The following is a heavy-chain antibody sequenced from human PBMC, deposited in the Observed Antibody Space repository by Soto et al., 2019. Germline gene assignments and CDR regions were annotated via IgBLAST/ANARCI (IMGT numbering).Heavy chain of an antibody. CDR1: GGTFSSYA. Sequence: SVKVSCKAGGGTFSSYAISWVAQAPGQVLEWMGGIIPIFGTANYAQKFRGRVTITADESTSTAYMELSSLRSEDTAVYYCARAVWGCSGGSCYSRVGAFDIWG. V-gene: IGHV1-69*13. D-gene: IGHD2-15*01. CDR2: IIPIFGTA. J-gene: IGHJ3*02. CDR3: ARAVWGCSGGSCYSRVGAFDI.